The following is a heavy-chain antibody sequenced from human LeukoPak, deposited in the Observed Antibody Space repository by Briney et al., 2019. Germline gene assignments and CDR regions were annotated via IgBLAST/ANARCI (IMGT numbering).Heavy chain of an antibody. CDR3: ARALFYYGSGSYYPPIYYFDY. Sequence: GGSLRLSCAASGFTFSSYWMHWVRQAPGKGLVWVSRINSDGSSTSYADSVKGRFTISRDNAKDSLYLQMDSLRAEDTAVYYCARALFYYGSGSYYPPIYYFDYWGQGTLVTVSS. CDR1: GFTFSSYW. V-gene: IGHV3-74*01. CDR2: INSDGSST. J-gene: IGHJ4*02. D-gene: IGHD3-10*01.